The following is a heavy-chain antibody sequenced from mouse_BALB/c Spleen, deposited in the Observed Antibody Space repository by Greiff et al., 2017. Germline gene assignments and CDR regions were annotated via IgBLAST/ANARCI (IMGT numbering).Heavy chain of an antibody. CDR3: ARAAYSRAMDD. CDR1: GYTFTDYA. D-gene: IGHD2-10*01. CDR2: ISTYYGDA. Sequence: VQLQQSGAELVRPGVSVKISCKGSGYTFTDYAMHWVKQSHAKSLEWIGVISTYYGDASYNQKFKGKATMTVDKSSSTAYMELARLTSEDSAIYYCARAAYSRAMDDWGQGTSVTVAS. J-gene: IGHJ4*01. V-gene: IGHV1S137*01.